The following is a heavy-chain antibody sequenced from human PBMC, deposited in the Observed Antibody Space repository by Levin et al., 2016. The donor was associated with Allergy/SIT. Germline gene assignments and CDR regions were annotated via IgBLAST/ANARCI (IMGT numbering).Heavy chain of an antibody. D-gene: IGHD1-1*01. V-gene: IGHV3-74*01. CDR2: INSGGNVI. CDR1: GFTFNSFW. CDR3: ARGGELIDH. J-gene: IGHJ4*01. Sequence: GGSLRLSCAASGFTFNSFWMHWVRQRPGKGLVWVSRINSGGNVINYADAVKGRFTISRDNAKNTLYLQMNSLRAEDTAVYYCARGGELIDHWGHGTLVTVSS.